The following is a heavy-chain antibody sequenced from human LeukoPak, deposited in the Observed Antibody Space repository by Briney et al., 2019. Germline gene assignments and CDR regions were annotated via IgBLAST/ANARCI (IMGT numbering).Heavy chain of an antibody. CDR1: AFSLSTYN. CDR2: ISYTGTYI. CDR3: VRDRGTYRPIDY. Sequence: PGGSLRLSCAASAFSLSTYNMNWVRQAPGKGLEWVSSISYTGTYIYYADSVKGRFTISRDNAQNSLYLQMNSLRAEDTAIYYCVRDRGTYRPIDYWGQGTLVTVSS. D-gene: IGHD1-26*01. J-gene: IGHJ4*02. V-gene: IGHV3-21*04.